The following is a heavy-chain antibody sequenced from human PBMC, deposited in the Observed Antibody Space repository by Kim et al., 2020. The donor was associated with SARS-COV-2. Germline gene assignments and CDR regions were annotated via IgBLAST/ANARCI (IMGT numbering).Heavy chain of an antibody. Sequence: YYSTSLKTRLTISKDTSKNQVVLTMTNMDPVDTATYYCARTYYGSGTQFDYWGQGTLVTVSS. CDR3: ARTYYGSGTQFDY. J-gene: IGHJ4*02. V-gene: IGHV2-70*01. D-gene: IGHD3-10*01.